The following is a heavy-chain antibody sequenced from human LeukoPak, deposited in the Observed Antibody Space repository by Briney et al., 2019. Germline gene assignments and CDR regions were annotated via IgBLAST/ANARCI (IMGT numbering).Heavy chain of an antibody. CDR1: GGTFSSYA. J-gene: IGHJ4*02. CDR3: ARSPWTSYCGGDCYRIDY. CDR2: IIPIFGTA. V-gene: IGHV1-69*06. D-gene: IGHD2-21*02. Sequence: ASVKVSCKASGGTFSSYAISWVRQAPGQGLEWMGGIIPIFGTANYAQKFQGRVTITADKSTSTAYMELSSLRSEDTAVYYCARSPWTSYCGGDCYRIDYWGQGTLVTVSS.